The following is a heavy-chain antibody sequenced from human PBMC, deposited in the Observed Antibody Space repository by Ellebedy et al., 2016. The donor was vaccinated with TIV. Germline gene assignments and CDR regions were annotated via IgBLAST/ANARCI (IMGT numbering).Heavy chain of an antibody. Sequence: GESLKISCTASGFTFSTYSMNWVRQAPGKGLEWVSYISSSNNARYYADSIKGRFTVSRDNTKNSLYLQMNSLRGEDTAVYYCVREGSGSYGVEYFQHWGQGTLVSVSS. CDR2: ISSSNNAR. V-gene: IGHV3-48*04. D-gene: IGHD1-26*01. CDR3: VREGSGSYGVEYFQH. CDR1: GFTFSTYS. J-gene: IGHJ1*01.